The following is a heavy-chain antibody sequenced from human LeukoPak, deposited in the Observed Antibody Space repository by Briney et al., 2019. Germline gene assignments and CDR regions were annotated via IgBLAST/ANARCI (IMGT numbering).Heavy chain of an antibody. CDR3: AREGPLPHCRGSSCHDY. V-gene: IGHV1-2*02. D-gene: IGHD2-15*01. CDR2: INPNSGGT. CDR1: GYSFTAYY. Sequence: GASVKVSCKASGYSFTAYYLHWVRQAPGQGLEWMGWINPNSGGTNFAQKFQGRVTMTRDTSISTAYMELNRLTSDDTAVYYCAREGPLPHCRGSSCHDYWGQGTLVTVSS. J-gene: IGHJ4*02.